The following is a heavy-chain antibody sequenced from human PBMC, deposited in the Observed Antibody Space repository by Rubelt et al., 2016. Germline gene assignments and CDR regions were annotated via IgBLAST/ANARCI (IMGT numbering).Heavy chain of an antibody. CDR1: GGSLSGYY. V-gene: IGHV4-34*09. D-gene: IGHD2-2*01. CDR2: INHSGST. Sequence: QVQLQESAPGLVKPSQTLSLTCAVYGGSLSGYYWSWIRQPPGKGLEWIGEINHSGSTNYNPSLKSRVTISVDTSKNQFSLKLSSVTAADTAVYYCARGFGRGPAAMLLDYYGMDVWGQGTTVTVSS. CDR3: ARGFGRGPAAMLLDYYGMDV. J-gene: IGHJ6*02.